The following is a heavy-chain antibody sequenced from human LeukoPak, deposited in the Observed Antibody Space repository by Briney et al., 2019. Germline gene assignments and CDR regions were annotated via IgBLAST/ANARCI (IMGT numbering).Heavy chain of an antibody. CDR2: INPNSGGT. CDR3: ARGSGITMVRGVDY. Sequence: GASVKVSCKASGYTFTGYYMHWVRQAPGQGLEWMGWINPNSGGTNYAQKFQGRVTMTRDTSTSTVYMELSSLRSEDTAVYYCARGSGITMVRGVDYWGQGTLVTVSS. D-gene: IGHD3-10*01. CDR1: GYTFTGYY. V-gene: IGHV1-2*02. J-gene: IGHJ4*02.